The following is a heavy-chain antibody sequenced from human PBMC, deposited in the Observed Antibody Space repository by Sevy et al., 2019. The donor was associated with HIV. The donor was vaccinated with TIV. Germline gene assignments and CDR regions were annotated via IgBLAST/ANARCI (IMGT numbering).Heavy chain of an antibody. CDR1: GFIFNNYD. J-gene: IGHJ4*02. V-gene: IGHV3-30*03. CDR3: XXXXXXXXXXXXXXXXVSPFES. Sequence: GGSLRLSCAASGFIFNNYDMYWIRQAPGKGLEWVATVSYDGADKDYADIVKGRFTISRDSSRSMLYLQMSNSRPEDXXXXXXXXXXXXXXXXXXXXXXVSPFESWGQGTLVTVSS. CDR2: VSYDGADK.